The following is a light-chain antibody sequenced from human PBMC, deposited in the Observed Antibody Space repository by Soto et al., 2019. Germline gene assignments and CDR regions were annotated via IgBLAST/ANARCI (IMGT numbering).Light chain of an antibody. CDR3: QQYLDWPPT. J-gene: IGKJ1*01. CDR2: GAS. Sequence: DIVGAYSPGTVSVSPGERVTLSCRASQRVISGLAWYLQTPGVSLTLLIYGASTIATGIPTSFSASGSGAEFTLTISRLQSEDFEIYYCQQYLDWPPTLGQGTKVDIK. V-gene: IGKV3-15*01. CDR1: QRVISG.